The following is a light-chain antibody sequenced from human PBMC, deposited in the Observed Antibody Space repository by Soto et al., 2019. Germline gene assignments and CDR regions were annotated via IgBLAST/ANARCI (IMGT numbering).Light chain of an antibody. Sequence: QSALTQPPSVSAAPGQMVTISCSGSSSNIGNNYVSWYQQLLGTAPKLLIYDNNKRPSGIPDRFSGSKSGTSATLAITGLQTGDEADYYCGTWDSSLNGGVFGGGTKLTVL. J-gene: IGLJ2*01. CDR1: SSNIGNNY. V-gene: IGLV1-51*01. CDR2: DNN. CDR3: GTWDSSLNGGV.